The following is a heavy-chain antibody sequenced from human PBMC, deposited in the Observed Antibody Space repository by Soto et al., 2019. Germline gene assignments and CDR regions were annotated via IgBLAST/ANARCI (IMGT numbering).Heavy chain of an antibody. CDR3: ARGGRDGFDI. CDR1: GGSISTYY. J-gene: IGHJ3*02. Sequence: QVQLQESGPGLVKPSETLSLTCTVSGGSISTYYWNWIRQSAGKGLEWIGRVYISGSTNYHPSIKSRVAMSVDTSNNQFSLKATSVTAADTAVYYCARGGRDGFDIWGQGTMVTVSS. V-gene: IGHV4-4*07. CDR2: VYISGST.